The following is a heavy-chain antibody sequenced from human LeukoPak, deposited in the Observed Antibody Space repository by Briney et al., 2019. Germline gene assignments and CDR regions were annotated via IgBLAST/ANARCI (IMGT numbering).Heavy chain of an antibody. V-gene: IGHV4-31*03. CDR2: IYYRGST. CDR3: ARDQVYDSSGYPFGY. D-gene: IGHD3-22*01. J-gene: IGHJ4*02. Sequence: SETLSLTCTVSGDSIGTGGYYWSWIRQHPGKGLEYIGYIYYRGSTHYNPSLKSRVTISADTSKNQLSLKLSSVSAADTAVYYCARDQVYDSSGYPFGYWGQGTLVTVSS. CDR1: GDSIGTGGYY.